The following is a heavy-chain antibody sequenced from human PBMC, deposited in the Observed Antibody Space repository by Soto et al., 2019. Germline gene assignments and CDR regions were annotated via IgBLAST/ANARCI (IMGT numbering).Heavy chain of an antibody. J-gene: IGHJ6*02. CDR1: GGSISSSSYY. D-gene: IGHD3-3*01. CDR2: IYYSGST. Sequence: SETLSLTCTVSGGSISSSSYYWGWIRQPPGKGLEWIGSIYYSGSTYYNPSLKSRVTISVDTSKNQFSLKLSSVTAADTAVYYCARLPGYDFWSGYYDYYYGMDVWGQGTKVTV. CDR3: ARLPGYDFWSGYYDYYYGMDV. V-gene: IGHV4-39*01.